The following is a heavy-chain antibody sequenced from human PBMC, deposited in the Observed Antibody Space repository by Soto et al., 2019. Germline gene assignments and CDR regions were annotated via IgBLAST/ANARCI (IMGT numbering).Heavy chain of an antibody. CDR2: IKEDGSEK. CDR1: GFNFNDFG. J-gene: IGHJ4*02. Sequence: VQLEESGGAVVQPGRSLRLTCAVSGFNFNDFGMHWVRRTPGKGLEWVAKIKEDGSEKYYADSVKGRFIISRDNARNSVYLQMNSLRAEDTAVYYCARVRPGNYRDYWGQGTLVTVSS. CDR3: ARVRPGNYRDY. V-gene: IGHV3-7*03. D-gene: IGHD3-10*01.